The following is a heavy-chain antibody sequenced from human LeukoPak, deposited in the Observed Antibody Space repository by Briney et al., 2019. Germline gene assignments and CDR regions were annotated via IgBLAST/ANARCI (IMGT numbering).Heavy chain of an antibody. D-gene: IGHD1-26*01. CDR2: ISYDGSNK. V-gene: IGHV3-30*04. Sequence: GGSPRLSCAASGFTFSSYAMHWVRQAPGKGLEWVAVISYDGSNKYYADSVKGRFTISRDNSKNTLYLQMNSLRAEDTAVYYCARGGWRWELLRLDYWGQGTLVTVSS. CDR3: ARGGWRWELLRLDY. CDR1: GFTFSSYA. J-gene: IGHJ4*02.